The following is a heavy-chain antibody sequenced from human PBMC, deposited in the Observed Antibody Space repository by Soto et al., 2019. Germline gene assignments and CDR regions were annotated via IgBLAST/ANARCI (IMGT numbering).Heavy chain of an antibody. V-gene: IGHV3-30*18. CDR2: ISYDGSNE. CDR1: GFTFRSYG. D-gene: IGHD5-18*01. J-gene: IGHJ4*02. CDR3: AKGLSVIQPWLMDAY. Sequence: QVQLVESGGGVVQPGRSLRLSCTVSGFTFRSYGMHWVRQAPGKGLEWVAGISYDGSNEDYADSVKGRFTISRENSKNKLYLQMNILSGEDTALYYCAKGLSVIQPWLMDAYWGQGTLVTVSS.